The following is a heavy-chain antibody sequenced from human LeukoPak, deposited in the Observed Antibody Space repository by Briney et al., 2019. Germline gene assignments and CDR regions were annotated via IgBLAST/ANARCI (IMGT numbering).Heavy chain of an antibody. CDR2: IYYSGST. V-gene: IGHV4-59*01. CDR1: GGSISSYY. D-gene: IGHD6-13*01. Sequence: AETLSLTWTVSGGSISSYYWIWIRQPPGKGLEGIGYIYYSGSTNYNRSRQRRVTISVDKYKNQFSLKVICVNAADTAVYYCARSWRAAAGYDYWGQGTLVTVSS. J-gene: IGHJ4*02. CDR3: ARSWRAAAGYDY.